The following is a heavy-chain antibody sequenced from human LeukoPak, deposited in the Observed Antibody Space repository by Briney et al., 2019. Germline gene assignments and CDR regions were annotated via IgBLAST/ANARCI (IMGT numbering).Heavy chain of an antibody. CDR3: ARLVFGVGNWWFDP. Sequence: PSETLSLTCAVYGGSFSGYCWSWIRQPPGKGLEWIGYIYYSGSTNYNLSLKSRVTISVDTSKNQFSLKLSSVTAADTAVYYCARLVFGVGNWWFDPWGQGTLVTVSS. CDR2: IYYSGST. D-gene: IGHD3-3*01. V-gene: IGHV4-59*08. J-gene: IGHJ5*02. CDR1: GGSFSGYC.